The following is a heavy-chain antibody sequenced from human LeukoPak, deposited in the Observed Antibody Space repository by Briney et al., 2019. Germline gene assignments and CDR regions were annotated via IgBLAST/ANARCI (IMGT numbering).Heavy chain of an antibody. Sequence: ASVKVSCKASGYTFTSYDINWVRQATGQGLEWMGWMSPNSGNIGYAQKFQGRVTMTRNTSISTAYMELSSLRSEDTAVYYCARGTLYCSSTSCYCYFDYWGQGTLVTVSS. CDR3: ARGTLYCSSTSCYCYFDY. V-gene: IGHV1-8*01. CDR1: GYTFTSYD. CDR2: MSPNSGNI. D-gene: IGHD2-2*01. J-gene: IGHJ4*02.